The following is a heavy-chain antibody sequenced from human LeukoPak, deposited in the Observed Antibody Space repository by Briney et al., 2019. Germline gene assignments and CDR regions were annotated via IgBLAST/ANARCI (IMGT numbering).Heavy chain of an antibody. J-gene: IGHJ4*02. D-gene: IGHD3-10*01. CDR3: ARIAPDYGSGSHLYY. Sequence: ESGPTLVNPTQTLTLTCTFSGFSLSTSGMCVSWIRQPPGKALEWLARIDWDDDKYYSTSLKTRLTISKDTSKNQVVLTMTNMDPADIATYYCARIAPDYGSGSHLYYWGQGTLVTVSS. V-gene: IGHV2-70*11. CDR2: IDWDDDK. CDR1: GFSLSTSGMC.